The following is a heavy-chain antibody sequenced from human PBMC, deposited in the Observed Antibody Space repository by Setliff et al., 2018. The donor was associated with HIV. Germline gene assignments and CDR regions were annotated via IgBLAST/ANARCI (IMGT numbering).Heavy chain of an antibody. V-gene: IGHV4-34*01. Sequence: SETLSLTCAVYGGSFNDYYWSWIRQPPGKGLEWIGEINHSGSTNYNPSLKSRVTISIDTSKNQFSLKLNSVTAADTAVYYCARVGAFIWGTNRCKRLGYFDLWGRGTLVTVSS. CDR3: ARVGAFIWGTNRCKRLGYFDL. CDR1: GGSFNDYY. D-gene: IGHD3-16*02. J-gene: IGHJ2*01. CDR2: INHSGST.